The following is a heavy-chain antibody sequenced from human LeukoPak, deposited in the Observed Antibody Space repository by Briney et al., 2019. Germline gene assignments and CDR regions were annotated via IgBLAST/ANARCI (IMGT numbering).Heavy chain of an antibody. CDR3: ARDSLYYWFDP. CDR2: IYYSGST. V-gene: IGHV4-59*01. D-gene: IGHD3-10*01. Sequence: SETLSLTCTVSGGSISSYYWSWTRQPPGKGLEWIGYIYYSGSTNYNPSLKSRVTMSVDTSKNQFSLRLSSVTAADTAVYYCARDSLYYWFDPWGQGTLVTVSS. CDR1: GGSISSYY. J-gene: IGHJ5*02.